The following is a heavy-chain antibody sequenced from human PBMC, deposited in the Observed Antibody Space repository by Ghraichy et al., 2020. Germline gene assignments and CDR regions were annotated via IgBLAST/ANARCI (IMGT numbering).Heavy chain of an antibody. V-gene: IGHV3-11*01. CDR2: ISSSGSTI. D-gene: IGHD6-19*01. J-gene: IGHJ4*02. CDR3: AREGENSGCFDY. CDR1: GFTFSDYY. Sequence: GESLNISCAASGFTFSDYYMSWIRQAPGKGLEWVSYISSSGSTIYYADSVKGRFTISRDNAKNSLYLQMNSLRAEDTAVYYCAREGENSGCFDYWGQGTLVTVSS.